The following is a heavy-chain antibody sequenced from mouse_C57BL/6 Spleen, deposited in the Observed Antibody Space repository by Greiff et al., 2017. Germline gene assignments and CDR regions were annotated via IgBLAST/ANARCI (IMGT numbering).Heavy chain of an antibody. Sequence: VQLQQSGAELVKPGASVKLSCKASGYTFTSYWMQWVKQRPGQGLEWIGEIDPSDSYTNYNQKFKGKATLTVDTSSSTAYMQLSSLTSEDSAVYYCARAGYYFDYWGQGTTLTVSS. J-gene: IGHJ2*01. V-gene: IGHV1-50*01. CDR3: ARAGYYFDY. CDR1: GYTFTSYW. D-gene: IGHD2-2*01. CDR2: IDPSDSYT.